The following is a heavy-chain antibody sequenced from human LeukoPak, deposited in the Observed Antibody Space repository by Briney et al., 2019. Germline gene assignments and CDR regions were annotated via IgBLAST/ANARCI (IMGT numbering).Heavy chain of an antibody. CDR1: GGSISSYF. J-gene: IGHJ4*02. D-gene: IGHD6-13*01. CDR2: IDHTGTT. CDR3: ARAGEAAGHLDY. V-gene: IGHV4-59*01. Sequence: PSETLSLTCTVSGGSISSYFWTWMRQPPGKGLEWIGYIDHTGTTNYNPSLKSRVTISVDMSKNQFSLRLRSVTAADTAVYYCARAGEAAGHLDYWGQGTLVTVSS.